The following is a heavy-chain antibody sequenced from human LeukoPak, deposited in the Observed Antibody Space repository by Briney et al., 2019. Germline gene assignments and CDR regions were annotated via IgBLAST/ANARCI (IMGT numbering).Heavy chain of an antibody. V-gene: IGHV3-48*02. CDR3: ARERVRTGQRDAFDI. D-gene: IGHD3/OR15-3a*01. Sequence: GGSLRLSCAASGFTFSSYTMHWVRQAPGKGVEWVSSISSGSSTIYHADSVKGGFTISRDNAKNSLFLEINSLRDEDTAVYYCARERVRTGQRDAFDIWGQGTMVTLSS. J-gene: IGHJ3*02. CDR1: GFTFSSYT. CDR2: ISSGSSTI.